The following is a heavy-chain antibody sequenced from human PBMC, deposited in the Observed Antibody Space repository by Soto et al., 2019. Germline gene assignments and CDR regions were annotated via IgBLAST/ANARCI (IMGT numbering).Heavy chain of an antibody. CDR1: GGSISSGDYY. V-gene: IGHV4-30-4*08. CDR2: IYYSGST. D-gene: IGHD3-10*01. J-gene: IGHJ4*02. CDR3: ARIQTYYYGSGSYQSFDN. Sequence: PSETLSLTCTVSGGSISSGDYYWSWIRQPPGKGLEWIGYIYYSGSTYYNPSLKSRVTISVDTSKNQFSLKLSSVTAADTAVYYCARIQTYYYGSGSYQSFDNWGQGTLVNRLL.